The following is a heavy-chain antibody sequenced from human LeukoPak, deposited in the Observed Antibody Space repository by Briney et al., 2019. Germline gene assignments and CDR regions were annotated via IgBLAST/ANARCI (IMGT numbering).Heavy chain of an antibody. CDR3: AGGYLKPGFDH. CDR1: GDSVSINSVA. V-gene: IGHV6-1*01. J-gene: IGHJ5*02. D-gene: IGHD2-2*02. Sequence: SPTLSLTCAISGDSVSINSVAWNWVRQSPSKGLEWLGRTYYKSKWSSDYAVSVKSRITITPDTSKNQFSLQLASVSPEDTAVYYCAGGYLKPGFDHWGQGALVTVSS. CDR2: TYYKSKWSS.